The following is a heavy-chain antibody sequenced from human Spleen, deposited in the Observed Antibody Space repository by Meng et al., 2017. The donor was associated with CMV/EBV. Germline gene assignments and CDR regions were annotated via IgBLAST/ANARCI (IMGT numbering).Heavy chain of an antibody. J-gene: IGHJ4*02. CDR2: IKGKTDGATT. CDR1: FSNAW. CDR3: TTDYFDFSRGYEGYFDN. V-gene: IGHV3-15*01. D-gene: IGHD3-3*01. Sequence: FSNAWMNWVRQAPGKGLEWVGRIKGKTDGATTDYVEPVKGRFIISRDDSKNTLYLQMNSLKTEDTAVYYCTTDYFDFSRGYEGYFDNWGQGTLVTVSS.